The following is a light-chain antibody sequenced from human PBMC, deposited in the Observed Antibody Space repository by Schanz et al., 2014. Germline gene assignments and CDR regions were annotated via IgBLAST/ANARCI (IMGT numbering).Light chain of an antibody. CDR2: VAS. CDR1: QNINTW. CDR3: QQYNSYPLT. Sequence: DIQMTQSPSTLSASVGDRVTISCRASQNINTWLAWYQQKPGKAPKFLISVASSLQSGVPSRFSGSGSGTDFALTISSLQPEDFATYYCQQYNSYPLTFGGGTRVEIK. J-gene: IGKJ4*01. V-gene: IGKV1-5*01.